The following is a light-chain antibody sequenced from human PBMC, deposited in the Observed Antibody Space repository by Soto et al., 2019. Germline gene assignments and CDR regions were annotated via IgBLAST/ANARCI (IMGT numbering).Light chain of an antibody. Sequence: DIQMTQSPSTLSASVGDRVTITCRPSQIISSWLAWYQQKPGKPPKLLIYKASILESGVPSRFSGRGSGTEFTLTISSLQPDDFATYYCQQYNSYPLTFGGGTKVEIK. CDR1: QIISSW. V-gene: IGKV1-5*03. J-gene: IGKJ4*01. CDR2: KAS. CDR3: QQYNSYPLT.